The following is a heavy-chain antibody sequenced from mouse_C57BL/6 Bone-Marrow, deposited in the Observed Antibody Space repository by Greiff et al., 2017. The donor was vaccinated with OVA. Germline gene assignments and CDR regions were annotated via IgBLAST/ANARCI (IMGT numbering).Heavy chain of an antibody. CDR1: GFSLTSYG. CDR2: IWSDGST. J-gene: IGHJ4*01. CDR3: ARHESDYGSSYPDY. Sequence: QVQLKESGPGLVAPSQSLSITCTVSGFSLTSYGVHWVRQPPGKGLEWLVVIWSDGSTTYYSALNSRLSICKDNSKSQVFLKMNSLQTDDTAMYDCARHESDYGSSYPDYRGQGTSVTGSS. D-gene: IGHD1-1*01. V-gene: IGHV2-6-1*01.